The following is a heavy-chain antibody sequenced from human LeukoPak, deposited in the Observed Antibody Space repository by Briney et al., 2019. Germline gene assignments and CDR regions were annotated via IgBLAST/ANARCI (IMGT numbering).Heavy chain of an antibody. CDR3: ARDRYTYGFSFDY. CDR2: INPNGGGT. Sequence: ASVKVSCKASGYTFTGYYMHWVRQAPGQGLEWMGWINPNGGGTNYAQKFQGRVTMTSDTSISTAYMELSRLRSDDTAVYFCARDRYTYGFSFDYWGQGTLVTVSS. D-gene: IGHD5-18*01. CDR1: GYTFTGYY. J-gene: IGHJ4*02. V-gene: IGHV1-2*02.